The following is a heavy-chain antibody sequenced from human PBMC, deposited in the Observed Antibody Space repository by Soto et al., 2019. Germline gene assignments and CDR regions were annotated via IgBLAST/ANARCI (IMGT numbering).Heavy chain of an antibody. D-gene: IGHD5-18*01. CDR2: VNIYRGTT. V-gene: IGHV1-18*01. J-gene: IGHJ5*02. Sequence: QVQLVQSGAEVQKPGASVRVSCKPSGYTFSDYGITWVRQAPGQGLEWMGWVNIYRGTTNYAQKFQGRVTMTTDTSTTTAYLDLTSLTSDDTAVYYCARERGGYSYGESWGQGTLVTVSS. CDR1: GYTFSDYG. CDR3: ARERGGYSYGES.